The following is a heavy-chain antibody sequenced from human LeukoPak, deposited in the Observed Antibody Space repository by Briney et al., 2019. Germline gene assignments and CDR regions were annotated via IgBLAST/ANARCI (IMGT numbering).Heavy chain of an antibody. J-gene: IGHJ4*02. CDR1: GYTFTSYV. V-gene: IGHV1-3*01. Sequence: ASVKVSRKASGYTFTSYVIHWVRQAPGQRLEWMGWINAGNGNTKYSQKFQGRVTITRDTSASTAYMELSSLKSEDTAVYYCARSGGDSFDYWGQGTLVTVSS. CDR2: INAGNGNT. CDR3: ARSGGDSFDY. D-gene: IGHD4-17*01.